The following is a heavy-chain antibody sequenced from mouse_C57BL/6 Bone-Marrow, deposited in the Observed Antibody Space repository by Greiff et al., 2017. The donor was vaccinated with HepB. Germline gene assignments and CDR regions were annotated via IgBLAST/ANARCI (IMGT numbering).Heavy chain of an antibody. D-gene: IGHD1-1*01. Sequence: EVKLQESGPGLVKPSQSLSLTCSVTGYSITSGYYWNWIRQFPGNKLEWMGYISYDGSNNYNPSLKNRISITRDTSKNQFFLKLNSVTTEDTATYYCARVIYYGSSYYFDYWGQGTTLTVSS. CDR3: ARVIYYGSSYYFDY. CDR1: GYSITSGYY. J-gene: IGHJ2*01. CDR2: ISYDGSN. V-gene: IGHV3-6*01.